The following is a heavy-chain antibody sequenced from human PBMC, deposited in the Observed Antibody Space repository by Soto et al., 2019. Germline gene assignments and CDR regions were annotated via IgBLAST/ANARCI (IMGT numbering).Heavy chain of an antibody. V-gene: IGHV3-64*02. Sequence: PGGSLRLSCAASGFTFSSYPMHWVRQVPGKGLEHVSSTSGDGRIMYYLDSVKGRFTISRDNSKNTLYLQMGSLRTEDMAVYYCARGREDYYFDYWGQGALVTVSS. CDR3: ARGREDYYFDY. CDR2: TSGDGRIM. CDR1: GFTFSSYP. D-gene: IGHD1-26*01. J-gene: IGHJ4*02.